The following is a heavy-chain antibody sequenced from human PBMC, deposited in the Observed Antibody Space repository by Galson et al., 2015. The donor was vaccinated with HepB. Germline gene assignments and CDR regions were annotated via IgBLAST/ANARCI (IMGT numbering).Heavy chain of an antibody. CDR3: ARDMVGATSRIYYYYGMDV. Sequence: SLRLSCAASGFTFSSYGMHWVRQAPGKGLEWVAVISYDGSNKYYADSVKGRFTISRDNAKSSLYLQMNSLRAEDTAVYYCARDMVGATSRIYYYYGMDVWGQGTTVTVSS. D-gene: IGHD1-26*01. CDR1: GFTFSSYG. CDR2: ISYDGSNK. J-gene: IGHJ6*02. V-gene: IGHV3-30*12.